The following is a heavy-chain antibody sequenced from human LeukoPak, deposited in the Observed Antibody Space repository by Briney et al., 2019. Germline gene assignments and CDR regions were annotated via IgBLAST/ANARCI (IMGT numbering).Heavy chain of an antibody. J-gene: IGHJ5*02. V-gene: IGHV1-69*13. CDR1: GYTFTSYD. CDR3: ARGGVPAAINWFDP. Sequence: GASVKVSCKASGYTFTSYDISWVRQAPGQGLEWMGGIIPIFGTANYAQKFQGRVTITADESTSTAYMELSSLRSEDTAVYYCARGGVPAAINWFDPWGQGTLVTVSS. D-gene: IGHD2-2*01. CDR2: IIPIFGTA.